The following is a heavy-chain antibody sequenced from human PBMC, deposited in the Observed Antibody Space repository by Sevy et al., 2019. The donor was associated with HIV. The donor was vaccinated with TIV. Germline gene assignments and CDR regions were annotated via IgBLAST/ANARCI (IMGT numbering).Heavy chain of an antibody. D-gene: IGHD1-26*01. J-gene: IGHJ4*02. CDR3: TRWSGSQSIFDY. CDR2: FKSKIHGGTT. Sequence: GGSLRLSCTASGFIFGDYGMSWVRQAPGKGLEWMAFFKSKIHGGTTENAASVKGRFTISRDDSKKIVYLQMSNLKTEDTAVYYCTRWSGSQSIFDYWGQGTLVTVSS. V-gene: IGHV3-49*04. CDR1: GFIFGDYG.